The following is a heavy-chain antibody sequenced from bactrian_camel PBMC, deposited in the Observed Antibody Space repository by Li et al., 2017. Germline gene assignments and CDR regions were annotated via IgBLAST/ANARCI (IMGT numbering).Heavy chain of an antibody. CDR1: PDTYRRNC. D-gene: IGHD2*01. Sequence: VQLVESGGGPVQAGGSLSLSCVADPDTYRRNCMGWFRQAPGTEREGVAAIFTGNGDTYYSNSVRGRFTISTDKAKDTVYLQMNSLKPEDTAMYSCKTRSGSCSGTYYLYGYWGQGTQVTVS. J-gene: IGHJ6*01. CDR2: IFTGNGDT. V-gene: IGHV3S54*01. CDR3: KTRSGSCSGTYYLYGY.